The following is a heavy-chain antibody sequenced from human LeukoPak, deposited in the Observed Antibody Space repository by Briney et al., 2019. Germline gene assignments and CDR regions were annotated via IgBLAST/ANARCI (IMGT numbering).Heavy chain of an antibody. CDR3: ARGRRSSSWYSRQWDDAFDI. D-gene: IGHD6-13*01. J-gene: IGHJ3*02. Sequence: PSETLSLTCAVYGGSFSGYYWSWIRQPPGKGLEWIGEINHSGSTNYNPSLKSRVTISVDTSKNQFSLKLSSVTAADTAVYYCARGRRSSSWYSRQWDDAFDIWGQGTMVTVSS. CDR2: INHSGST. CDR1: GGSFSGYY. V-gene: IGHV4-34*01.